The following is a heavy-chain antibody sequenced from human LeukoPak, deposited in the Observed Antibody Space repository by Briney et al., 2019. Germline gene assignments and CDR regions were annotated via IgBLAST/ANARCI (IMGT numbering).Heavy chain of an antibody. V-gene: IGHV3-11*01. J-gene: IGHJ4*02. Sequence: GGSLRLSCAVSGFTFSDYYISWIRQAPGRGLEWLSYISSSDDRIDYTDSVKGRFTISRDNAKNTVYLQMNSLRVEDTAVYYCVTEMGPQSNWGQGTLVTVSS. CDR3: VTEMGPQSN. CDR2: ISSSDDRI. D-gene: IGHD1-26*01. CDR1: GFTFSDYY.